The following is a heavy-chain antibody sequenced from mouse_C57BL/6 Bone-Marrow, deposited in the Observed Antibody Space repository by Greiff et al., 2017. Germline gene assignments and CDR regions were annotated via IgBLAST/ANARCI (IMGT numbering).Heavy chain of an antibody. J-gene: IGHJ2*01. CDR3: AREAPSYGFDY. D-gene: IGHD1-1*01. CDR1: GYAFSSSW. CDR2: IYPGDGDT. Sequence: VQLQQSGPELVKPGASVKISCKASGYAFSSSWMNWVKQRPGKGLEWIGRIYPGDGDTNYNGKFKGKATLTADKSSSTADMQLSSLTSEDSAVYFCAREAPSYGFDYWGQGTTLTVSS. V-gene: IGHV1-82*01.